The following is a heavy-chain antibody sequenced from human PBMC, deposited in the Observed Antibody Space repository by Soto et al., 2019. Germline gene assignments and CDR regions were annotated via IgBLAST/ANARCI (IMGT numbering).Heavy chain of an antibody. Sequence: GGSLRLSCAASGFTFSSYAMSWVRQAPGKGLEWVSAISGSGGSTYYADSMKGRFTISRDNSKNTLYLQMNSLRAEDTAVYYCAKGFRYSSGWYDYWGQGTLVTVSS. D-gene: IGHD6-19*01. V-gene: IGHV3-23*01. CDR1: GFTFSSYA. CDR3: AKGFRYSSGWYDY. CDR2: ISGSGGST. J-gene: IGHJ4*02.